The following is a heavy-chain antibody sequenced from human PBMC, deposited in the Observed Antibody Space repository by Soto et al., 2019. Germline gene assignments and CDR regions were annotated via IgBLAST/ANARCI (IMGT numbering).Heavy chain of an antibody. Sequence: QVQLVESGGGVVQPGRSLRLSCAASGFAFSSYAMHWVRQAPAKGLEWVAVISYDGSNKYYADSVKGRFTISRDNSKNAQYLQMNSLRAEDTAVNYCAREGNQGGIDSFDSLGQGTMVTVSS. CDR3: AREGNQGGIDSFDS. CDR1: GFAFSSYA. J-gene: IGHJ3*02. V-gene: IGHV3-30-3*01. D-gene: IGHD3-10*01. CDR2: ISYDGSNK.